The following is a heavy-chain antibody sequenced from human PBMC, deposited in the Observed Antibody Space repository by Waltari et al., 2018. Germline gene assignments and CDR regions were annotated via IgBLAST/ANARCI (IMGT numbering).Heavy chain of an antibody. V-gene: IGHV4-34*01. Sequence: QVQLQQWGAGLLKPSETLSLTCAVHGGSFSGYYWSWIRQPPGKGLEWIGEINHSGSTNYNPSLKSRVTISVDTSKNQFSLKLSSVTAADTAVYYCARGRVRVWGQGTLVTVSS. CDR1: GGSFSGYY. J-gene: IGHJ4*02. CDR3: ARGRVRV. CDR2: INHSGST.